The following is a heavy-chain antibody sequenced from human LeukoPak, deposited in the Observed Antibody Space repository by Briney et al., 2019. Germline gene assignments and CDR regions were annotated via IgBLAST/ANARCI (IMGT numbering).Heavy chain of an antibody. CDR1: GFTFSSYE. Sequence: GGSLRLSCAASGFTFSSYEMNWVSQAPGKGLEWVSYISSSGSTIYYADSVRGRFTMSRDNAKNSLYLQMNSLRAEDTAVYYCARQYYYDSSGYYDAYFQHWGQGTLVTVSS. V-gene: IGHV3-48*03. CDR2: ISSSGSTI. J-gene: IGHJ1*01. D-gene: IGHD3-22*01. CDR3: ARQYYYDSSGYYDAYFQH.